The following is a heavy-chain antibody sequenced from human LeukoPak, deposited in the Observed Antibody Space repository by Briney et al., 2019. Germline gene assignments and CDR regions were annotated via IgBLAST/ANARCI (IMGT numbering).Heavy chain of an antibody. CDR2: MNPNSGNT. V-gene: IGHV1-18*04. D-gene: IGHD1-1*01. CDR3: ARDPRTTGTTGNDY. J-gene: IGHJ4*02. Sequence: GESLKISCNGSGYSFTSYWIGWVRQATGQGLEWMGWMNPNSGNTNYAQKLQGRVTMTTDTSTSTAYMELRSLRSDDTAVYYCARDPRTTGTTGNDYWGQGTLVSVSS. CDR1: GYSFTSYW.